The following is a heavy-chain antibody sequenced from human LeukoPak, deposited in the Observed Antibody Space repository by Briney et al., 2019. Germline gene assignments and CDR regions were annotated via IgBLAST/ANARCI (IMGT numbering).Heavy chain of an antibody. CDR1: GGSISSHY. J-gene: IGHJ6*02. D-gene: IGHD3-10*01. CDR2: IYYSGST. Sequence: PSETLSLTCTVSGGSISSHYRSWIRQPPGKTVEWIGYIYYSGSTNYNPSLRSRVTISVDSSKNQFSLKLSSVTAADTAVYYCARGAVYYTMDVWGQGTTVTVSS. V-gene: IGHV4-59*11. CDR3: ARGAVYYTMDV.